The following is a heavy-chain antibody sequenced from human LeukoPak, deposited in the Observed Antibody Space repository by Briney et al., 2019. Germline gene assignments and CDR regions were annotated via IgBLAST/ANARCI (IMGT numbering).Heavy chain of an antibody. CDR3: ARGCRGKQLTYYYYMDV. CDR1: GGTFSSYA. V-gene: IGHV1-8*02. Sequence: GASVKVSCKASGGTFSSYAINWVRQATGQGLEWMGWMNPNSGNTGYAQKFQGRVTITRNTSISTAYMELSSLRSEDTAVYYCARGCRGKQLTYYYYMDVWGKGTTVTVSS. D-gene: IGHD6-13*01. J-gene: IGHJ6*03. CDR2: MNPNSGNT.